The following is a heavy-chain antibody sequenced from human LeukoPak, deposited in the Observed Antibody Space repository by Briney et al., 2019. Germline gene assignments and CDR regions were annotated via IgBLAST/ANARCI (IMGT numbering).Heavy chain of an antibody. CDR1: GFTFSSYE. CDR2: ISSSGSTI. CDR3: ARDGRVGTTYVYYYGMDV. J-gene: IGHJ6*02. D-gene: IGHD1-1*01. V-gene: IGHV3-48*03. Sequence: GGSLRLSCAASGFTFSSYEMNWVRQAPGKGLEWVSYISSSGSTIYYADSVKGRFTISRDNAKNSLYLQMNSLRAEDTAVYYCARDGRVGTTYVYYYGMDVWGQGTTVTVSS.